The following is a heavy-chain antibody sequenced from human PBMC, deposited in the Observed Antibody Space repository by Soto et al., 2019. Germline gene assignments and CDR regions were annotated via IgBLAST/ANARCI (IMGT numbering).Heavy chain of an antibody. CDR2: SKNKADSYTT. CDR3: TVWGSGNDFGAA. Sequence: EVQLVESGGGLVQPGGSLRLSCAASGFTFSDHYMDWVRQAPGKWLEWVGRSKNKADSYTTEYAASVKGRFTISRDGSKNSLFLPMNSLKTEDTAVYYCTVWGSGNDFGAAWGQGILVTVSS. D-gene: IGHD3-10*01. V-gene: IGHV3-72*01. CDR1: GFTFSDHY. J-gene: IGHJ4*02.